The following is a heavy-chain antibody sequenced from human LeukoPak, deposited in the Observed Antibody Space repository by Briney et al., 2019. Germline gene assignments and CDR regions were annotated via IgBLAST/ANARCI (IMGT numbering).Heavy chain of an antibody. Sequence: SETLSLTCTVSGGSISSSSYYWGWIRQPPGKGLEWIGSIYYSGSTYYNPSLKSRVTISVDTSKNQFSLKLSSVTAADTAVYYCARVVVVAATGWFDPWGQGTLVTVSS. V-gene: IGHV4-39*07. J-gene: IGHJ5*02. CDR3: ARVVVVAATGWFDP. D-gene: IGHD2-15*01. CDR2: IYYSGST. CDR1: GGSISSSSYY.